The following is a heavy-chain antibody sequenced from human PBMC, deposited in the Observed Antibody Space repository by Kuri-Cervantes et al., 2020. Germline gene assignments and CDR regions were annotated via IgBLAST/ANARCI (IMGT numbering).Heavy chain of an antibody. Sequence: GESLKISCAASGFTFGSYAMHWVRQAPGKGLEWVAVISYDGSNKYYADSVKGRFTISRDNSKNTLYLQMNSLRAEDTAVYYCARASPYFDYWGQGTLVTVSS. CDR3: ARASPYFDY. CDR2: ISYDGSNK. V-gene: IGHV3-30-3*01. CDR1: GFTFGSYA. J-gene: IGHJ4*02.